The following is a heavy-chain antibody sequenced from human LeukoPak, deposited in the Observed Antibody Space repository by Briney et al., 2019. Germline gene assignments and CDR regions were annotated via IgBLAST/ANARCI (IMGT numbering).Heavy chain of an antibody. D-gene: IGHD5-18*01. CDR3: ARDLDRDTALDY. CDR2: INTDGSST. V-gene: IGHV3-74*01. CDR1: GFTFSRYW. Sequence: GGSLRLSCAASGFTFSRYWMHWVRQAPGKGLVWVSRINTDGSSTSYADSVKGRFTISRDNAKNTLYLQTNSLRAEDTAVYYCARDLDRDTALDYWGQGTLVTVSS. J-gene: IGHJ4*02.